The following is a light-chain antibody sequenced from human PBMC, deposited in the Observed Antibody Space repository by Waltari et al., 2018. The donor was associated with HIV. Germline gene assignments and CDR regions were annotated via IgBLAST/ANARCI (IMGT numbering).Light chain of an antibody. V-gene: IGLV8-61*01. Sequence: QTVVTQEPSFSVSPGGTVTLTCGLSSGSVSTSYYPSWYQQTPGPAPRTLLYSTNTRSSGVPDRFSGSILGNKAALTITGAQADDESDYYCVLFMGNGIWVFGGGTKLTVL. CDR3: VLFMGNGIWV. J-gene: IGLJ3*02. CDR1: SGSVSTSYY. CDR2: STN.